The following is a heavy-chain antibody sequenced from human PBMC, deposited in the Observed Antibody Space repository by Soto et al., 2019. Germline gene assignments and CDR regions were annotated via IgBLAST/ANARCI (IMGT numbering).Heavy chain of an antibody. CDR1: GDSISGYS. Sequence: SETLSLTCTVSGDSISGYSWSWIRQPPGKGLEWIGYLSYSEITTSTPSLKRRVTISVDTSKNQFSLELSSVTAADTAVYFCDRDGGTYLTRYFDSWGQGALVTVSS. V-gene: IGHV4-59*01. CDR2: LSYSEIT. J-gene: IGHJ4*02. D-gene: IGHD3-10*01. CDR3: DRDGGTYLTRYFDS.